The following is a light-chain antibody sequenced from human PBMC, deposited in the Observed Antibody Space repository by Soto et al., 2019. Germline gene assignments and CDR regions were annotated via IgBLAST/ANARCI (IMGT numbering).Light chain of an antibody. J-gene: IGKJ1*01. CDR2: AAS. CDR3: LQDINYPWT. V-gene: IGKV1-6*01. CDR1: DNIGSN. Sequence: IQLTQSPASLSASVGDRVTITCRASDNIGSNLNWYQHQTGTAPKLLIYAASSLQSGVPPRFSGSGSGTDFTLAISSLQPEDSATYYCLQDINYPWTFGQGTKVDIK.